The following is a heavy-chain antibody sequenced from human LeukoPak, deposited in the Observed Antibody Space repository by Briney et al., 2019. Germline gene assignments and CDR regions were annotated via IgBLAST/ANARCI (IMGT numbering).Heavy chain of an antibody. V-gene: IGHV4-59*01. CDR3: AREIVVPAAMTYYYYYYMDV. CDR1: GGFFSGYY. CDR2: IYYSGST. Sequence: PSETLSLTCAVYGGFFSGYYWSWIRQPPGKGLEWIGYIYYSGSTNYNPSLKSRVTISVDTSKNQFSLKLSSVTAADTAVYYCAREIVVPAAMTYYYYYYMDVWGKGTTVTVSS. D-gene: IGHD2-2*01. J-gene: IGHJ6*03.